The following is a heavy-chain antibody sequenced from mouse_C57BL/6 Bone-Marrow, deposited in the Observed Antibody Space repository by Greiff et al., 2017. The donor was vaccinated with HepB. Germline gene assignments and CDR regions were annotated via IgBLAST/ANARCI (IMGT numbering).Heavy chain of an antibody. D-gene: IGHD1-1*01. CDR3: ARYSGRSYDWYFDV. V-gene: IGHV1-18*01. Sequence: VKPGASVKIPCKASGYTFTDYNMDWVKQSHGKSLEWIGDINPNNGGTIYNQKFKGKATLTVDKSSSTAYMELRSLTSEDTAVYYCARYSGRSYDWYFDVWGTGTTVTVSS. CDR1: GYTFTDYN. J-gene: IGHJ1*03. CDR2: INPNNGGT.